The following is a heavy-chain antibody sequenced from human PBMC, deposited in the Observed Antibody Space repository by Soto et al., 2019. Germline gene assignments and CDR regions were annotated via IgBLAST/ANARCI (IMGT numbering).Heavy chain of an antibody. Sequence: SETLSLTCTVSGDSINNYYWSWIRLPAGKGLEWIGRIYSNGNTYYNPSLKSRVSMSVDTSKNQFSLILKTVTAADTAVYYCARGGAVATTAHFDHWGQGTLVTVSS. J-gene: IGHJ4*02. CDR1: GDSINNYY. CDR3: ARGGAVATTAHFDH. CDR2: IYSNGNT. V-gene: IGHV4-4*07. D-gene: IGHD5-12*01.